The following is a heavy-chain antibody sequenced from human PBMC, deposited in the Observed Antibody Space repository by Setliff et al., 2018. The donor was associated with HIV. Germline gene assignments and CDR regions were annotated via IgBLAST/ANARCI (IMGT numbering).Heavy chain of an antibody. D-gene: IGHD2-2*01. CDR3: AREDQLLSGGYYYYGMDV. CDR2: ISSTSTTI. V-gene: IGHV3-48*01. CDR1: GFTFSSYS. Sequence: GGSLRLSCAASGFTFSSYSMNWVRQAPGKGLEWLSYISSTSTTIYYADSVKGRFTISRDNAKNSLYLEMNSLRVEDTAVYYCAREDQLLSGGYYYYGMDVWGQGTTVTVSS. J-gene: IGHJ6*02.